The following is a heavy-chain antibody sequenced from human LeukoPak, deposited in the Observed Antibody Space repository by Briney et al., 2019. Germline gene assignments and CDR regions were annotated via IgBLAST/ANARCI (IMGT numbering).Heavy chain of an antibody. CDR3: AKRSGYTTGWFFDF. CDR1: GFIFSSYA. D-gene: IGHD6-19*01. J-gene: IGHJ4*02. V-gene: IGHV3-23*01. Sequence: PGGSLRLSCAASGFIFSSYAMSWVRQAPGKGLEWVSSISGSGDNTYYAESVKGRFTISRDNSKNTLFLQMSSLRAEDTAVFYCAKRSGYTTGWFFDFWGQGTLVTVSS. CDR2: ISGSGDNT.